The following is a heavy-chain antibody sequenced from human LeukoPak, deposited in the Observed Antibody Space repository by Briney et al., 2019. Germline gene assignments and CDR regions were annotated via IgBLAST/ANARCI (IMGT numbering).Heavy chain of an antibody. D-gene: IGHD3-22*01. CDR3: ARGDTYYYDSSGYSI. J-gene: IGHJ4*02. CDR2: ISYDGSNK. Sequence: PGGSLRLSCAASGFNFSSYAMHWVRQAPVKGLDLVAVISYDGSNKYYADSVKGRFTISRDNSKNTPYLQMNSLRAEDTAVYYCARGDTYYYDSSGYSIWGQGTLVTVSS. CDR1: GFNFSSYA. V-gene: IGHV3-30-3*01.